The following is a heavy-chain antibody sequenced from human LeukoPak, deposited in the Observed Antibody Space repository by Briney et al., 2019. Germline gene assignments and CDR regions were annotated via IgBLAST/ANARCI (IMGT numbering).Heavy chain of an antibody. J-gene: IGHJ6*03. CDR1: GGTFSSYA. D-gene: IGHD1-26*01. V-gene: IGHV1-69*05. CDR3: ARDGGTYYYYMDV. CDR2: IIPIFCTA. Sequence: SVKVSCKSSGGTFSSYAISWVRQAPGQGLEWMGGIIPIFCTANYAQKCQGRVTSTTDESTSTAYMELSTLRSEAAAVYYCARDGGTYYYYMDVWGKGTTVTVSS.